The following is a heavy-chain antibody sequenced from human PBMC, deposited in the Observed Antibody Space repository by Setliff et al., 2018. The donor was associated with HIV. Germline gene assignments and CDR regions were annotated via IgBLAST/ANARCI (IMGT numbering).Heavy chain of an antibody. CDR1: GYSFTSYG. Sequence: ASVKVSCKASGYSFTSYGISWVRQAPGQGLEWMGRISAYNGNKNYAQNLQDRVTMTTDTSTSTAYMELRSLRFDDTAVYYCARFPNPSQIVVIMPPDYWGQGTLVTVSS. CDR2: ISAYNGNK. CDR3: ARFPNPSQIVVIMPPDY. D-gene: IGHD3-22*01. V-gene: IGHV1-18*01. J-gene: IGHJ4*02.